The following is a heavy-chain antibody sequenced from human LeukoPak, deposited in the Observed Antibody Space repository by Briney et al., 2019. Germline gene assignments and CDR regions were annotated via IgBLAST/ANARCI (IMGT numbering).Heavy chain of an antibody. J-gene: IGHJ5*02. D-gene: IGHD3-10*01. CDR3: ARETYYYGSGSYWTNNWFDP. CDR2: MNPNSGNT. CDR1: GYTFTSYD. Sequence: GASVKVSSKASGYTFTSYDINWVRQATGQGLEWRGWMNPNSGNTGYAQKFQGRVTMTRNTSISTAYMELSSLRSEDTAVYYCARETYYYGSGSYWTNNWFDPWGQGTLVTVSS. V-gene: IGHV1-8*01.